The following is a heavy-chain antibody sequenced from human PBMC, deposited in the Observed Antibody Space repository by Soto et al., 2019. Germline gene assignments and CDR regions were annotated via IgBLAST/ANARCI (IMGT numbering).Heavy chain of an antibody. CDR2: ISAYNGNT. CDR3: ARSPHHYHFDY. D-gene: IGHD3-10*01. CDR1: GYTFTSYG. J-gene: IGHJ4*02. Sequence: QVQLVQSGAEVKKPGASVKVSCKASGYTFTSYGISWVRQAPGQGLEWMGWISAYNGNTNYAQKLQGRVTMTTDTSTSTADREMSSLRSDDTAVYYWARSPHHYHFDYWGQGTLVTVSS. V-gene: IGHV1-18*01.